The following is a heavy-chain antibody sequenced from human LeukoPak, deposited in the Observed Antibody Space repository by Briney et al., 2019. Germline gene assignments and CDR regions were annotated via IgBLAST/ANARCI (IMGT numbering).Heavy chain of an antibody. CDR2: ISAYNGNT. CDR3: ARVRLRVTRFDAFDI. J-gene: IGHJ3*02. V-gene: IGHV1-18*01. Sequence: ASVKVSCKASGYTITGFGITWVRQAPGQGLEWMGWISAYNGNTNYAQKLQGRVTMTTDTSTSTAYMELRSLRSDDTAVYYCARVRLRVTRFDAFDIWGQGTMVTVSS. CDR1: GYTITGFG. D-gene: IGHD2-21*02.